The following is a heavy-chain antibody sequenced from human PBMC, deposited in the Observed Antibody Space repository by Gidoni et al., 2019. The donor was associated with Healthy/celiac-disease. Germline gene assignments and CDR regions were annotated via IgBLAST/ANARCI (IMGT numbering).Heavy chain of an antibody. CDR2: INHSGST. CDR1: GGSFSGYY. Sequence: QVQLQPWGAGLLTPSETLSLTCAVYGGSFSGYYWSWIRQPPGKGLEWIGEINHSGSTNYNPSLKSRVTISVDTSKNQFSLKLSSVTAADTAVYYCARGLGFYYGSGSYADHFDYWGQGTLVTVSS. V-gene: IGHV4-34*01. CDR3: ARGLGFYYGSGSYADHFDY. J-gene: IGHJ4*02. D-gene: IGHD3-10*01.